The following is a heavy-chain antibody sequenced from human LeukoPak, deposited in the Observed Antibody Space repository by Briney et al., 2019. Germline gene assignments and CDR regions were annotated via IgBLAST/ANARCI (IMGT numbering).Heavy chain of an antibody. CDR2: IKEDGSKK. D-gene: IGHD3-16*01. CDR1: GFTFSSHW. V-gene: IGHV3-7*01. Sequence: GGSLRLSCADSGFTFSSHWMSWVRQAPGKRLEWVANIKEDGSKKYYVDSVKGRFIISRDNAKNSLYLQMNSLRAEDTAMYYCARDGRGGYLDYWGQGTLVTASS. CDR3: ARDGRGGYLDY. J-gene: IGHJ4*02.